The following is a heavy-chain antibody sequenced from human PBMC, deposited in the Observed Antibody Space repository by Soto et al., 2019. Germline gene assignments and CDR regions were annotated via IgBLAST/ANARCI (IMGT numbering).Heavy chain of an antibody. CDR1: GFTFTTAG. CDR2: IKSKTDGGTP. D-gene: IGHD4-17*01. CDR3: TTDSYMTNIIVRSDY. J-gene: IGHJ4*01. V-gene: IGHV3-15*07. Sequence: PGGSLRLSCAASGFTFTTAGINWVRQAPGKGLEWVGRIKSKTDGGTPDFAAPVKGRFAISRDDSKNMVYLEMNSLKTEDTAIYYCTTDSYMTNIIVRSDYWGHGTLVTVSS.